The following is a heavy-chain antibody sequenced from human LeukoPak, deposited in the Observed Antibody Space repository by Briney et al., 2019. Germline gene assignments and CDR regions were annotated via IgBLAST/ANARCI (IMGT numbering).Heavy chain of an antibody. CDR2: IYTSGST. CDR1: GGSISSGSYY. Sequence: SQTLSLTCTVSGGSISSGSYYWSWIRQPAGKGLEWIGRIYTSGSTNYNPSLKSRVTISVDTSKNQFSLKLSSVTAADTAVYYCASPTNWGQGTLVTVSS. V-gene: IGHV4-61*02. J-gene: IGHJ4*02. CDR3: ASPTN.